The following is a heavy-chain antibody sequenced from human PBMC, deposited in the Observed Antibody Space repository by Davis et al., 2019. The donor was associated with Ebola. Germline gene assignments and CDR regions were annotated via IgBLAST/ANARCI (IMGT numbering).Heavy chain of an antibody. V-gene: IGHV3-7*03. J-gene: IGHJ3*01. D-gene: IGHD2-21*02. Sequence: GESLKISCAASRFTISSYWMTWVRQAPGKGLEWVANIHQAGSEKYYVDSVKGRFTISRDNAKNSLYLQMSSRRAEDTAVYYCAGPCGGDCRHAFDVWGQGTMVTVSS. CDR1: RFTISSYW. CDR2: IHQAGSEK. CDR3: AGPCGGDCRHAFDV.